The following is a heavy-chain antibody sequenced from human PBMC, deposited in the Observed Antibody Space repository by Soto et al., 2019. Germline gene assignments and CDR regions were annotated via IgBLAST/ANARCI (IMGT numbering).Heavy chain of an antibody. CDR3: AKAPDYGDYGGTNWFDP. J-gene: IGHJ5*02. D-gene: IGHD4-17*01. Sequence: EVQLVESGGGLVQPGRSLRLSCAASGFTFDDYAMHWVRQAPGKGLEWVSGISWNSGSIGYADSVKGRFTISRDNAKNSLYLQMNSLRAEDTALYYCAKAPDYGDYGGTNWFDPWGQGTLVTVSS. CDR2: ISWNSGSI. V-gene: IGHV3-9*01. CDR1: GFTFDDYA.